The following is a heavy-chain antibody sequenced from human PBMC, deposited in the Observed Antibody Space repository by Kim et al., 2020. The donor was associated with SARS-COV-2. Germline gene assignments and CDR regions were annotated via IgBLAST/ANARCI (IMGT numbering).Heavy chain of an antibody. J-gene: IGHJ4*02. V-gene: IGHV3-30*03. CDR3: ARSYSAFGIVIPDY. CDR2: VSYDGTIQ. CDR1: GFTFRSFT. D-gene: IGHD1-26*01. Sequence: GGSLRLSCAASGFTFRSFTMHWVRQAPGKGLEWVAIVSYDGTIQYYIDSVKGRFTISRDNSKNTLFLQMNSLRGEDTAVYYCARSYSAFGIVIPDYWGQGTLVTVSS.